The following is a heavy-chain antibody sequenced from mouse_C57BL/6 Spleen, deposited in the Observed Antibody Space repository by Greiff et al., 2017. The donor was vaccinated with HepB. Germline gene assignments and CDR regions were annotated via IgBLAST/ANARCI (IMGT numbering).Heavy chain of an antibody. Sequence: EVQLQQSGPELVKPGASVKISCKASGYTFTDYYMNWVKQSHGKSLEWIGDINPNNGGTSYNQKFKGKATLTVDKSSSTAYMELRSLTSEDSAVYYCAREGIYDGYYVTSFDYWGQGTTLTVSS. CDR3: AREGIYDGYYVTSFDY. J-gene: IGHJ2*01. CDR2: INPNNGGT. D-gene: IGHD2-3*01. CDR1: GYTFTDYY. V-gene: IGHV1-26*01.